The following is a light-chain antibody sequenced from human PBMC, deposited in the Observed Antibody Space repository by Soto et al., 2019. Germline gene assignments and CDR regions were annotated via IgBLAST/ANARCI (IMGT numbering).Light chain of an antibody. CDR2: DAS. V-gene: IGKV3-20*01. CDR1: QSVSSGF. CDR3: QQYGSSPFT. J-gene: IGKJ3*01. Sequence: EIVWTQSPGTLSLSPGERATLSCRASQSVSSGFLAWYQQKPGQAPRLLMYDASSRASGIPDRFSGSGSGTDFTLTISRLEPEDFAVYYCQQYGSSPFTFGPGTMVDIK.